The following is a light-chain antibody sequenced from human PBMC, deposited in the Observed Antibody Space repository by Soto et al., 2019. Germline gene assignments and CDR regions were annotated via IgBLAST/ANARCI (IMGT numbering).Light chain of an antibody. CDR2: ATS. V-gene: IGKV3-15*01. CDR1: QSVGGN. Sequence: ETVMTQSPVTLSVSPGERATLSCRASQSVGGNVAWYQQKPGQAPRLLMYATSTRATGIPAKFSGSGSGTLFTLTISSLQSEDSAVYFCQQYSDWLPYTFGQGTKLEIK. CDR3: QQYSDWLPYT. J-gene: IGKJ2*01.